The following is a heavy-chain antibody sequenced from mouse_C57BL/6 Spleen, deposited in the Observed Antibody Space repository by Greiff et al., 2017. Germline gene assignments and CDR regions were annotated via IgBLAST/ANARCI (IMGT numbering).Heavy chain of an antibody. CDR2: IYPGDGDT. D-gene: IGHD1-1*01. CDR1: GYAFSSYW. Sequence: QVQLQQSGAELVKPGASVKISCKASGYAFSSYWMNWVKQRPGKGLEWIGQIYPGDGDTNYNGKFKGKATLTADKSSSTAYMQRSSLTSEDSAVYFCARGYYGSSFDYWGQGTTLTVSS. J-gene: IGHJ2*01. CDR3: ARGYYGSSFDY. V-gene: IGHV1-80*01.